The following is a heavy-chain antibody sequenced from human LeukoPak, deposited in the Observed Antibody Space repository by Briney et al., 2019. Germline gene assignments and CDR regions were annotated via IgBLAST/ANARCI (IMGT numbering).Heavy chain of an antibody. Sequence: ASVKVSCKASGYTFTGYYMHWVRQAPGQGLEWMGWINPNSGGTNYAQKFQGRVTMTRDTSISTAYMELRSLRFDDTAVYYCARDNYDTIGNYLDYWGQGTLVTVSS. J-gene: IGHJ4*02. CDR3: ARDNYDTIGNYLDY. V-gene: IGHV1-2*02. CDR2: INPNSGGT. CDR1: GYTFTGYY. D-gene: IGHD3-22*01.